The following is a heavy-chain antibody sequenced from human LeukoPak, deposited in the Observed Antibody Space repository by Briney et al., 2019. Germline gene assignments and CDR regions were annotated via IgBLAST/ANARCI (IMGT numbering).Heavy chain of an antibody. Sequence: GGSLRLSCAASGFTFSTFAMIWVRQPPGKGLEWVSSIFPSGGEIHYADSVKGRFTISRDNSKNTLYLQMNSLRAEDTAVYYCAKSFYYAFDYWGQGTLVTVSS. D-gene: IGHD3-22*01. CDR1: GFTFSTFA. J-gene: IGHJ4*02. V-gene: IGHV3-23*01. CDR2: IFPSGGEI. CDR3: AKSFYYAFDY.